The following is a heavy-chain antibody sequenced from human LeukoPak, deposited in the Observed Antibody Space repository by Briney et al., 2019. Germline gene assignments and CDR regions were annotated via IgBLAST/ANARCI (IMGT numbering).Heavy chain of an antibody. D-gene: IGHD4-17*01. CDR3: ARDYGDYPYYYGMDV. CDR1: GGSISSYY. Sequence: PSETLSLTCTVSGGSISSYYWSWIRQPPGKGLEWIGYIYYSGGTNYNPSLKSRVTISVDTSKNQFSLKLSSVTAADTAVYYCARDYGDYPYYYGMDVWGQGTTVTVSS. V-gene: IGHV4-59*01. CDR2: IYYSGGT. J-gene: IGHJ6*02.